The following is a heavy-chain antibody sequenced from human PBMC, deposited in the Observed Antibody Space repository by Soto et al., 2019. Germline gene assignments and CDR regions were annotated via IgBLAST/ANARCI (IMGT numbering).Heavy chain of an antibody. J-gene: IGHJ6*03. CDR1: GGTFSSYT. V-gene: IGHV1-69*08. CDR3: AKDGEYSSSSYYDYYMDV. CDR2: IIPILGIA. D-gene: IGHD6-6*01. Sequence: QVQLVQSGAEVKKPGSSVKVSCKASGGTFSSYTISWVRQAPGQGLEWMGRIIPILGIANYAKKFHGRVTIDADKATSTAYMELSGLRSEDTTVYNCAKDGEYSSSSYYDYYMDVWGKGTTVTVSS.